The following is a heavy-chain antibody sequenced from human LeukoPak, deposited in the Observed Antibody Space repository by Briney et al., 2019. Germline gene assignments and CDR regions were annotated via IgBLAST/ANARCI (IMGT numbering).Heavy chain of an antibody. CDR1: GFTFSNYG. CDR3: AKGGGYEAQYYYYYLDV. V-gene: IGHV3-30*02. D-gene: IGHD5-12*01. CDR2: IRYDGSNK. Sequence: PGGSLRLSCAASGFTFSNYGMHWVRQAPGKGLEWVAFIRYDGSNKYYADSVKGRSTISRDNSKNTLYLQMKSLRAEDTAVYYCAKGGGYEAQYYYYYLDVWGKGTTVTISS. J-gene: IGHJ6*03.